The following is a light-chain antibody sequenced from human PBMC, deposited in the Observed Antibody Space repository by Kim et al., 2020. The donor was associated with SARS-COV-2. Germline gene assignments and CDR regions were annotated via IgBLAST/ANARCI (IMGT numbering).Light chain of an antibody. CDR3: CSYAHSYVV. CDR2: DVT. J-gene: IGLJ2*01. CDR1: SSDVGGYNS. Sequence: QSALTQPPSVSGSPGQSVTISCTGTSSDVGGYNSVSWYQHHPGKAPKLMIYDVTKRPSGVPYRFSGSKSDNTASLTISGLQAEDEADYYCCSYAHSYVVFGGGTQLTVL. V-gene: IGLV2-11*01.